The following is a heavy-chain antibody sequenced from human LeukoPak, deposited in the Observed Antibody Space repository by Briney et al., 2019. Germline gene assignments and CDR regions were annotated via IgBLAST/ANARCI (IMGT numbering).Heavy chain of an antibody. CDR3: AKQLGYCSDGSCYFPY. CDR1: GFTFRSHA. Sequence: GGSLRLSCVGSGFTFRSHAMSWVRQAPEKGLEFVSGIYENGGTTYYADSVKGRFSISRDNSKNTLYLQMDSLRAEDTAVYYCAKQLGYCSDGSCYFPYWGRGTLVTVSS. J-gene: IGHJ4*02. CDR2: IYENGGTT. V-gene: IGHV3-23*01. D-gene: IGHD2-15*01.